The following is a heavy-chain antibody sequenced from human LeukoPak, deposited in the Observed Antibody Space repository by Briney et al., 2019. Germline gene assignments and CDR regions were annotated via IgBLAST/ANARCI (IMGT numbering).Heavy chain of an antibody. V-gene: IGHV4-34*01. CDR3: ARGTYSSSGNFDY. Sequence: PSETLSLTCAVYGGSFSGYYWSWIRQPPGKGLEWIGEINHSGSTNYNPSLKSRVTISVDTSKNQFSLKLSSVTAADTAMYYCARGTYSSSGNFDYWGQGTLVTVSS. J-gene: IGHJ4*02. CDR2: INHSGST. D-gene: IGHD6-6*01. CDR1: GGSFSGYY.